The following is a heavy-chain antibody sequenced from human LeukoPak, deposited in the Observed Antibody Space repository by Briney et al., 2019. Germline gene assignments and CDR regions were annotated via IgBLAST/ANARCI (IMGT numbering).Heavy chain of an antibody. J-gene: IGHJ3*02. CDR3: ASPSSTSSGAFDI. CDR1: GGSISSTSYY. V-gene: IGHV4-30-4*08. Sequence: SETLSLTCTVSGGSISSTSYYWGWIRQPPGKGLEWIGYIYYSGSTYYNPSLKSRVTISVDTSKNQFSLKLSSVTAADTAVYYCASPSSTSSGAFDIWGQGTMVTVSS. CDR2: IYYSGST. D-gene: IGHD2-2*01.